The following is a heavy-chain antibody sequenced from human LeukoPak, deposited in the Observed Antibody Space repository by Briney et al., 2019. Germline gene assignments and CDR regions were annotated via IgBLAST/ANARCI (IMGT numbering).Heavy chain of an antibody. Sequence: ASVKVSCKASGYTFTSYGISWVRQAPGQGLEWMGWISAYNGNTNYAQKLQGRVTMTTDTSTSTAYMELRSLRSDDTAVYYCARDYYDSSGYYSVWFDPWGQGTLVTVSS. CDR1: GYTFTSYG. CDR2: ISAYNGNT. J-gene: IGHJ5*02. V-gene: IGHV1-18*01. D-gene: IGHD3-22*01. CDR3: ARDYYDSSGYYSVWFDP.